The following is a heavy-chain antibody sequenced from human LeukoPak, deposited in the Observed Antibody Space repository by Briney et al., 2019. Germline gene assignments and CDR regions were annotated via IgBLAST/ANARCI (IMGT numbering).Heavy chain of an antibody. CDR3: AKEAGLWFGELPYFDY. CDR1: GFTFSSYA. D-gene: IGHD3-10*01. CDR2: ISGGGGST. J-gene: IGHJ4*02. Sequence: PGGSLRLSCAASGFTFSSYAMSWVRQAPGKGLEWVSAISGGGGSTYYADSVKGRFTISRDNSKNTLYLQMNSLRAEDTAVYYCAKEAGLWFGELPYFDYWGQGTLVTVSS. V-gene: IGHV3-23*01.